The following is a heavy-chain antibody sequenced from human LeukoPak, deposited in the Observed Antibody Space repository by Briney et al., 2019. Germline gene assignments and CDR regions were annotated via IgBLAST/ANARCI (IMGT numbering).Heavy chain of an antibody. J-gene: IGHJ4*02. Sequence: GGSLRLSCGASGFTFCSYAMVWVRQAPGRGVEWVSAISSSGGNTYYADAVKGRIYISRDNSKNTLYLQVNSLRAEDTAVYYCAKGNGYSYGRYYFDYWGQGTLVTVSS. V-gene: IGHV3-23*01. CDR3: AKGNGYSYGRYYFDY. CDR1: GFTFCSYA. D-gene: IGHD5-18*01. CDR2: ISSSGGNT.